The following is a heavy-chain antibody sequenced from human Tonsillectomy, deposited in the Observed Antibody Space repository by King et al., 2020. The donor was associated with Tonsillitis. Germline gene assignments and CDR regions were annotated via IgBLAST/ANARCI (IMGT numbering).Heavy chain of an antibody. D-gene: IGHD6-13*01. CDR1: GGSISSYY. V-gene: IGHV4-59*01. Sequence: VQLQESGPGLLKPSETLSLTCTVSGGSISSYYWSWIRPPPGKGLEWIGYIYYSGSTNYNPSLKSRVTISVDTSKNQFSLKLSSVTTADTAVYYCARGKYSSSWGALDAFDIWGQGTMVTVSS. CDR3: ARGKYSSSWGALDAFDI. CDR2: IYYSGST. J-gene: IGHJ3*02.